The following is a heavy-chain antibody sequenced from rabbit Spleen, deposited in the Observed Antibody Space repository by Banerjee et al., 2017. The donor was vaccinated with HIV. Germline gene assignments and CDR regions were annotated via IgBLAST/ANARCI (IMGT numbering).Heavy chain of an antibody. CDR2: INTATGKG. CDR1: GFSFSDRDV. Sequence: QEQLEESGGGLVKSEGSLTLNCKASGFSFSDRDVMCWVRQAPGKGLEWIACINTATGKGVYATWAKGRFSISRTSSTTLTLQMTSLTAADTATYFCARGSATMTMVITGYYLNLWGPGTLVTVS. J-gene: IGHJ4*01. V-gene: IGHV1S45*01. D-gene: IGHD2-1*01. CDR3: ARGSATMTMVITGYYLNL.